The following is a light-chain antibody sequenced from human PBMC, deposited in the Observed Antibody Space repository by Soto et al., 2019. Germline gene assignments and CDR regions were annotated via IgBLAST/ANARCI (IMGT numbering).Light chain of an antibody. J-gene: IGLJ2*01. CDR3: SSYGGFNNVL. V-gene: IGLV2-11*01. Sequence: QSALTQPRSVSGSPGQSVTISCTGTSSDVGGYNYVSWYRQHPGKAPKLIIYDVNRRPSGVPARFSGSKSGNTASLTVSGLQTEDEADYYCSSYGGFNNVLFGGGTKLTVL. CDR1: SSDVGGYNY. CDR2: DVN.